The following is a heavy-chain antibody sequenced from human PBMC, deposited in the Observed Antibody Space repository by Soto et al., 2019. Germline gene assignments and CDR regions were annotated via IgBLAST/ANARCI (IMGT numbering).Heavy chain of an antibody. CDR3: ARGVVPAATRGYYYYGMDV. D-gene: IGHD2-2*01. V-gene: IGHV4-31*01. CDR2: IYYSGST. Sequence: SETLSLTCTVSGGSISSGGYYWSWIRQHPGKGLEWIGYIYYSGSTYYNPSLKSQVTISVDTSKNQFSLKLSSVTAADTAVYYCARGVVPAATRGYYYYGMDVWGQGTTVTVSS. J-gene: IGHJ6*02. CDR1: GGSISSGGYY.